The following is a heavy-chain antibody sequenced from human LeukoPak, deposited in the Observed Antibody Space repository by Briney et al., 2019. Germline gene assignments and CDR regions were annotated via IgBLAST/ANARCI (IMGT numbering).Heavy chain of an antibody. J-gene: IGHJ4*02. CDR2: IIPIFGTA. D-gene: IGHD3-3*01. CDR1: GGTFSSYA. CDR3: ARNRARGRREGYDFLD. V-gene: IGHV1-69*05. Sequence: APVKVSCKASGGTFSSYAISWVRQAPGQGLEWMGGIIPIFGTANYAQKFQGRVTITTDESTSTAYMELSSLRSEDTAVYYCARNRARGRREGYDFLDWGQGTLVTVSS.